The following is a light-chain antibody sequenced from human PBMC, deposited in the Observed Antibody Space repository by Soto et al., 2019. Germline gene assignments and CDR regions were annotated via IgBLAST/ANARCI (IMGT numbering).Light chain of an antibody. CDR1: SSNIGSNT. Sequence: QSVLTQPPSASGTPGQRVTISCSGSSSNIGSNTVNWYQQLPGTAPKLLIYSNNQRPSGVPDRFSGSKSGTSASLAISGLQSDDEADYYCAAWDDSLEVVFGGGTKVTVL. V-gene: IGLV1-44*01. CDR3: AAWDDSLEVV. CDR2: SNN. J-gene: IGLJ2*01.